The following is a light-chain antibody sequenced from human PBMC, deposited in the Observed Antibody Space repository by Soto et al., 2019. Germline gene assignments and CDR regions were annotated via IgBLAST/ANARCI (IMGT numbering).Light chain of an antibody. Sequence: DIQMTQSPSSLSASVGDRVTITCQASQGISNYLAWYQQKAGKVPKLLIYAASTLQSGVPSRFSGSVSGTDFTLTISSLQPEDSAIYYCQQADTFPITFGQGTRLEIK. CDR3: QQADTFPIT. V-gene: IGKV1-27*01. CDR1: QGISNY. J-gene: IGKJ5*01. CDR2: AAS.